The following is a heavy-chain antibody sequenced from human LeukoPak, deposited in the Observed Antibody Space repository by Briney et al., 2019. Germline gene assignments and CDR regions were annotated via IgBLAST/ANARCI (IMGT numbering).Heavy chain of an antibody. D-gene: IGHD5-18*01. CDR3: AADDTAMVLTDY. J-gene: IGHJ4*02. V-gene: IGHV1-69*05. CDR1: GGTFSSYA. CDR2: IIPIFGTA. Sequence: GASVKVSCKASGGTFSSYAISWVRQAPGQGLEWMGGIIPIFGTANYAQKFQGRVTITRDMSTSTAYMELSSLRSEDTAVYYCAADDTAMVLTDYWGQGTLVTVSS.